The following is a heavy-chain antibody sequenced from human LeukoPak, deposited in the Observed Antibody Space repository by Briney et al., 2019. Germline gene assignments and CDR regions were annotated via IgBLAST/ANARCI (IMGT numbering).Heavy chain of an antibody. CDR3: ALGYYYDSSGPAAFDY. CDR1: GFTVSSNY. J-gene: IGHJ4*02. D-gene: IGHD3-22*01. CDR2: IYSGGST. Sequence: GGSLRLSCAASGFTVSSNYMSWVRQAPGKGLEWVSVIYSGGSTYYADSVKGRFTISRDSSKNTLYLQMNSLRAEDPAVYYCALGYYYDSSGPAAFDYWGQGTLVTVSS. V-gene: IGHV3-53*01.